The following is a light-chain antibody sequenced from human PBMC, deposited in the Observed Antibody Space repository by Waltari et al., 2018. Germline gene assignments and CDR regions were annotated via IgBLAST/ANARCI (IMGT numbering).Light chain of an antibody. V-gene: IGLV4-69*01. CDR2: IDGGGGH. Sequence: QLAVTQSPSASASLGASVKLTCTLSSEHSAYAIAWPQHQPEKVPRFLMKIDGGGGHTKGDGIPDRFSGFSSGAERYLTSSSLQYEDEAAYYCQTWDPDTVVFGGGTKLTV. CDR1: SEHSAYA. CDR3: QTWDPDTVV. J-gene: IGLJ2*01.